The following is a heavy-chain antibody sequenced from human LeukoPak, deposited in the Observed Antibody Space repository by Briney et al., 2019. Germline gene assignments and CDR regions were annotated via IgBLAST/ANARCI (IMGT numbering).Heavy chain of an antibody. V-gene: IGHV4-61*02. CDR2: IYASGST. Sequence: SETLSLTCTVSGGSISSGNYYWTWIRQPAGKGLEWIGRIYASGSTNYNPSLKSRVTISVDTSKNHFSLKLTSVTAADTAVYYCARDISRWNELDSWGQGTLVTVSS. D-gene: IGHD1-1*01. CDR3: ARDISRWNELDS. CDR1: GGSISSGNYY. J-gene: IGHJ4*02.